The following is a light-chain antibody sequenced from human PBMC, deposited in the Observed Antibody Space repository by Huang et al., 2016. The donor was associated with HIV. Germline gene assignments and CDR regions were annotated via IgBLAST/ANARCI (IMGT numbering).Light chain of an antibody. V-gene: IGKV1-8*01. CDR1: QDVNNF. CDR2: AAS. J-gene: IGKJ1*01. Sequence: AIRMTQSPSSLSASTGDRVTITCRASQDVNNFLAWYQQKPGKAPNLLIYAASILVTGVPSRFSGSGSGTEFNLSISCLQSEDFATYYCQQYYSYRAFGQGTQVEIK. CDR3: QQYYSYRA.